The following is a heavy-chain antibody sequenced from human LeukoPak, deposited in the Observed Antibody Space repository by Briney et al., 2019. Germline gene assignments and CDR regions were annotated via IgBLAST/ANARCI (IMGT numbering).Heavy chain of an antibody. CDR2: IYSGGST. Sequence: GGSLRLSCAASGFTFSSYAMSWVRQAPGKGLEWVSVIYSGGSTYYSDSVKGRFTISRDNSKNTLYLQMNSLRAEDTAVYYCAKDRFVVAQFDYWGQGTLVTVSS. D-gene: IGHD2-15*01. V-gene: IGHV3-23*03. J-gene: IGHJ4*02. CDR3: AKDRFVVAQFDY. CDR1: GFTFSSYA.